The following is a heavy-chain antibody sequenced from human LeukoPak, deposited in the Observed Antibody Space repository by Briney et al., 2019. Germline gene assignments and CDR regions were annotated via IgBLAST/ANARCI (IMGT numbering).Heavy chain of an antibody. V-gene: IGHV4-59*01. J-gene: IGHJ4*02. CDR1: GDSISTYH. Sequence: PSETLSLTCSVSGDSISTYHWNWIRKPPGKGLEWIGYMQSTGISKYNPSLKSRVNTFVDTSKDQFVLNLRSVTAADTAVYYCARDKRHSYGRYFDPWGQGMLVTVSS. CDR2: MQSTGIS. CDR3: ARDKRHSYGRYFDP. D-gene: IGHD5-18*01.